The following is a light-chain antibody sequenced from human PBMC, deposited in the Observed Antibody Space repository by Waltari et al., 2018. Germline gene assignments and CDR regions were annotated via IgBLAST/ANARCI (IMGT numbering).Light chain of an antibody. V-gene: IGKV3-20*01. CDR3: QDSAT. CDR1: QTVTGSY. CDR2: GAS. J-gene: IGKJ1*01. Sequence: EIVLTQSPGTLSLSPGERATLSCRASQTVTGSYLAWYQQKPGQAPRLLIYGASIRATGIPDRFSGSGSGTDFTLTISSLEPEDFAVYYCQDSATFGQGTKVEIK.